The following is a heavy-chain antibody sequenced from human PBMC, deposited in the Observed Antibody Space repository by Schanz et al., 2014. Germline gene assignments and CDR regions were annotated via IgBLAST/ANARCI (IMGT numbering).Heavy chain of an antibody. CDR1: GYTFIDYY. CDR2: ISSYNPNT. V-gene: IGHV1-18*04. D-gene: IGHD1-26*01. J-gene: IGHJ4*02. CDR3: ARGSGELLGFGY. Sequence: QVQLVQSGAELKNPGASVKVSCKASGYTFIDYYMHWVRQAPGQGLEWMGWISSYNPNTKSTQKFQGRVTMTTDTSTSTAYMELRSLSSDDTAVYYCARGSGELLGFGYWGQGTLVSVSS.